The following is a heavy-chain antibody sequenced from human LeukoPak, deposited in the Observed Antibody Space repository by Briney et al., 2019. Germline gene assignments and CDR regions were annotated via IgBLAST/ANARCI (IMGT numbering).Heavy chain of an antibody. D-gene: IGHD3-10*01. CDR1: GYTFTGYY. J-gene: IGHJ6*03. CDR3: ATDPHMVRGVMYYYYYVGV. V-gene: IGHV1-2*02. CDR2: INLNSGGT. Sequence: ASVNVSCKASGYTFTGYYMHWVRQAPGQGLEWMGWINLNSGGTNYAQKFQGRVTMTRDTSISTADMELSRLRSDDTAVYYCATDPHMVRGVMYYYYYVGVWGKWTTVTVSS.